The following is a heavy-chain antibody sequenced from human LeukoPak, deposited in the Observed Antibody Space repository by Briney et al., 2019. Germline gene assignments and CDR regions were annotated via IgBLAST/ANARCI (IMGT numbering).Heavy chain of an antibody. D-gene: IGHD6-19*01. V-gene: IGHV3-23*01. J-gene: IGHJ4*02. CDR1: GFTFSSYA. CDR2: ISGSGGST. Sequence: GGSLRLSCAASGFTFSSYAMSWVRQAPGKGLEWVSAISGSGGSTYYADSVKGRFTISRDNSKNTLYLQMNSLRAEDTAVYYCAKGFGSGWYLDYFDYWGQGTLVTVSS. CDR3: AKGFGSGWYLDYFDY.